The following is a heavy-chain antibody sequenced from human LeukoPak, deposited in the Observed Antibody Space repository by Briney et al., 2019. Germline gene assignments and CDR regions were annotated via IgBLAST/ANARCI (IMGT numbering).Heavy chain of an antibody. CDR3: ARRRGPYCSSTSCPIRWFDP. CDR1: GDSISSYY. CDR2: INHSGST. J-gene: IGHJ5*02. Sequence: ASETLSLTCSVSGDSISSYYWSWIRQPPGKGLEWIGEINHSGSTNYNPSLKSRVTISVDTSKNQFSLKLSSVTAADTAVYYCARRRGPYCSSTSCPIRWFDPWGQGTLVTVSS. V-gene: IGHV4-34*01. D-gene: IGHD2-2*01.